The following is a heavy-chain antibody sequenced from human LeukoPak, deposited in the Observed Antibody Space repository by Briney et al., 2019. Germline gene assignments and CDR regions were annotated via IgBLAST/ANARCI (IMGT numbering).Heavy chain of an antibody. V-gene: IGHV4-34*01. CDR3: ARDGSSGYSSSWTPDY. J-gene: IGHJ4*02. CDR1: GGSFSGYY. CDR2: INHSGST. D-gene: IGHD6-13*01. Sequence: KPSETLSLTCAVYGGSFSGYYWSWIRQPPGKGLEWIGEINHSGSTNYNPSLKSRVTISVDTSKNQFSLKLSSVTAADTAVYYCARDGSSGYSSSWTPDYWGQGTLVTVSS.